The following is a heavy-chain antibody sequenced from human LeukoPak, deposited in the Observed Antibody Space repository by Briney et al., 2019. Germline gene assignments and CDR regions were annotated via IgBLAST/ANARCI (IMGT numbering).Heavy chain of an antibody. D-gene: IGHD5-12*01. CDR1: GGSISSYY. Sequence: SETLSLTCTVSGGSISSYYWDWIRQPPGKGLEWIGNVFDSGSTHYNPSLKSRVTISVDTSKNQFSLRLSSVTAADTAVYYCARHTRPGHSGYENAFDIWGQGTMVTVSS. J-gene: IGHJ3*02. V-gene: IGHV4-39*01. CDR3: ARHTRPGHSGYENAFDI. CDR2: VFDSGST.